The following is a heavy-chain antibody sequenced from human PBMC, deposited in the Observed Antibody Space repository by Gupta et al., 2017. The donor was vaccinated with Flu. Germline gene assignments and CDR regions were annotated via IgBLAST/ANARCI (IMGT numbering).Heavy chain of an antibody. CDR2: FDREDAQI. D-gene: IGHD3-22*01. J-gene: IGHJ6*02. CDR3: AIDRGYFDLSGYYPKRAMDV. Sequence: QVQLVQSGAEVKKPGASVKVPCKVSGYTLNDLSIHWVRQAPGKGLEWMGGFDREDAQITYAQNLQGRVTMTEDTSADTIYMELTGLRSEDTAIYYCAIDRGYFDLSGYYPKRAMDVWGQGTTVTVS. CDR1: GYTLNDLS. V-gene: IGHV1-24*01.